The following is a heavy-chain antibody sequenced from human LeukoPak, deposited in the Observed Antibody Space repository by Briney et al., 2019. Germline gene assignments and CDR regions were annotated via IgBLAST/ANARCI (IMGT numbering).Heavy chain of an antibody. Sequence: PGGSLRLSCAASGFPFSSYWMSWVRQAPGKGLEWVANIKQDGSDKYYVDSVKGRFTISRDNAENSLYLQVNSLRADDTAVYYCARLTGTTGFDYWGQGTLVTVSS. CDR1: GFPFSSYW. V-gene: IGHV3-7*01. J-gene: IGHJ4*02. D-gene: IGHD1-1*01. CDR3: ARLTGTTGFDY. CDR2: IKQDGSDK.